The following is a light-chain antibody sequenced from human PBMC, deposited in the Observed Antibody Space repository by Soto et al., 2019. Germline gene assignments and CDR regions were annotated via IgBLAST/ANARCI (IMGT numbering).Light chain of an antibody. J-gene: IGKJ1*01. V-gene: IGKV3-20*01. Sequence: VFLTQPPGTQPLPPAKSATISCRPCQSISGSYLAWYQQKPCQAPRLLIYGTSSRATGLPDRFSGSGSGTDFTLTISRLEPEDFAVYYCQQYCSSPPWTFGQGTKVDI. CDR1: QSISGSY. CDR2: GTS. CDR3: QQYCSSPPWT.